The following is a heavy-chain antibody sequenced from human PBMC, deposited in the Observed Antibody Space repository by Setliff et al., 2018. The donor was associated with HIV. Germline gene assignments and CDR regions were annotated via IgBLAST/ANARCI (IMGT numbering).Heavy chain of an antibody. Sequence: GGSLRLSCAASGFTFTIYSLNWVRQAPGKGLEWVSSISSGGGYIYYADSVKGRFTISRDSTKNSVYLQMNSLRAEDTAVYYCARDLSGGYNFWSGYYPLDYWGRGTLVTVSS. CDR2: ISSGGGYI. V-gene: IGHV3-21*06. CDR3: ARDLSGGYNFWSGYYPLDY. J-gene: IGHJ4*02. D-gene: IGHD3-3*01. CDR1: GFTFTIYS.